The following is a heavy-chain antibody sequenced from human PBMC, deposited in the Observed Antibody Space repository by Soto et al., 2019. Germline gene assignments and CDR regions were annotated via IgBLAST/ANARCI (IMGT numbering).Heavy chain of an antibody. J-gene: IGHJ4*02. V-gene: IGHV4-34*01. CDR1: GQSLSGYY. Sequence: ADTMALTYAVYGQSLSGYYWSWIRQPPGKGLEWIGAINHSVSTNYNPSLKSRVTISVDTSKHQFSLKLSSVTAADTAVYYCVTSLTGYHQYFDYWGQGTLVTVSS. CDR3: VTSLTGYHQYFDY. D-gene: IGHD3-9*01. CDR2: INHSVST.